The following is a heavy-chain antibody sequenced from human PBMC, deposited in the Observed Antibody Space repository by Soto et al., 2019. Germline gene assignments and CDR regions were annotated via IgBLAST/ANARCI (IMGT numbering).Heavy chain of an antibody. CDR1: GFTFGDYA. V-gene: IGHV3-49*03. CDR2: IRSKAYGGTT. J-gene: IGHJ5*02. D-gene: IGHD5-18*01. Sequence: GGSLRLSCTASGFTFGDYAMSWFRQAPGKGLEWVGFIRSKAYGGTTEYAASVKGRFTISRDDSKSIAYLQMNSLKTEDTAVYYCTRGPYVDTAMVKWDAWFDPWGQGTLVTVSS. CDR3: TRGPYVDTAMVKWDAWFDP.